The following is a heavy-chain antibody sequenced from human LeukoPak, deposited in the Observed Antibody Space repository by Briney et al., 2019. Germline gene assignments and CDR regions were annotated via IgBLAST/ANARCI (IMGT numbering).Heavy chain of an antibody. CDR2: INHSGST. D-gene: IGHD2-15*01. J-gene: IGHJ6*02. CDR3: ARGRYCSGGSCYHNYYYYYGMDV. Sequence: SETLSLTCAVYGGSFSGNYWSWIRQPPGKGLEWIGEINHSGSTNYNPSLKSRVTISVDTSKNQFSLKLSSVTAADTAVYYCARGRYCSGGSCYHNYYYYYGMDVWGQGTTVTVSS. CDR1: GGSFSGNY. V-gene: IGHV4-34*01.